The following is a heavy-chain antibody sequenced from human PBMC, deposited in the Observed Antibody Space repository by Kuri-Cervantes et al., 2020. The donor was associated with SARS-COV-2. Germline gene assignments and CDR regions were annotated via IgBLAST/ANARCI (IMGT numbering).Heavy chain of an antibody. D-gene: IGHD3-3*01. J-gene: IGHJ4*02. CDR3: ARWAQTVFGVITASHFDF. CDR1: GFTFSDYY. Sequence: GESLKISCAASGFTFSDYYMSWIRQAPGKGLEWVSYISSSGSTIYYADSVKGRFTISRDNAKNSLYLQMNSLRAEDTAVYYCARWAQTVFGVITASHFDFWGQGILVTVSS. V-gene: IGHV3-11*04. CDR2: ISSSGSTI.